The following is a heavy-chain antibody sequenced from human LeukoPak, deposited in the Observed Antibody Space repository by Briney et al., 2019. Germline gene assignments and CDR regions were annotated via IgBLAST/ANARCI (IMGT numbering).Heavy chain of an antibody. Sequence: ASVNVSFTASVYTFTGYYMHWVRPARGQGLEWMGWINPNSGGTNYAQKFQGRVTLTRDTSIRTAYMELSRLRSDDTAVYYCARAPEEPSGRSPFDYWGQGTLVSVCS. J-gene: IGHJ4*02. CDR2: INPNSGGT. CDR1: VYTFTGYY. CDR3: ARAPEEPSGRSPFDY. V-gene: IGHV1-2*02. D-gene: IGHD1-26*01.